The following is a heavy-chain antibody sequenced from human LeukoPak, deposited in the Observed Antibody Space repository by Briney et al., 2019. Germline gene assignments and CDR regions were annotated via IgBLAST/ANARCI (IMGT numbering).Heavy chain of an antibody. J-gene: IGHJ1*01. D-gene: IGHD3-22*01. CDR2: IYYSGST. Sequence: SETLSLTCTVSGGSISSYYWSWIRQPPGKGLEWIGYIYYSGSTNYNPSLKSRVPISLDTSKNQFSLKLSSVTAADTAVYYCAGAVVITSAEYFQHWGQGTLVTVSS. V-gene: IGHV4-59*01. CDR1: GGSISSYY. CDR3: AGAVVITSAEYFQH.